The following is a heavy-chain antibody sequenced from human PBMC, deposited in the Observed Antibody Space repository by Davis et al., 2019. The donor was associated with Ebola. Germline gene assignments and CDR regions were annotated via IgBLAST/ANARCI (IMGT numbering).Heavy chain of an antibody. CDR2: ITSSGSTI. CDR3: ARGRGNYAIDY. J-gene: IGHJ4*02. V-gene: IGHV3-11*04. Sequence: SNYYCSWLRQPPGKGLEWLSYITSSGSTIYYADSVKGRFTISRDNAKNSLYLQMNSLRDEDTAVYYCARGRGNYAIDYWGQGTLVIVSS. CDR1: SNYY. D-gene: IGHD1-7*01.